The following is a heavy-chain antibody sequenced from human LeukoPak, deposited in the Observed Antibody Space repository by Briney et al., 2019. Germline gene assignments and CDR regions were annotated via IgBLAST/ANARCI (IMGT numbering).Heavy chain of an antibody. CDR1: GFTFSSYW. V-gene: IGHV3-7*01. CDR2: IKQDGSEK. Sequence: PGGSLRLSCAASGFTFSSYWMSWVRQAPGEGLGWGANIKQDGSEKNYGESVKGRFTISRDNAKNSLFLDLKSLRVEDTAVYYCLRHSVERETWRAFDIWGQGTVVTVSS. CDR3: LRHSVERETWRAFDI. J-gene: IGHJ3*02. D-gene: IGHD1-1*01.